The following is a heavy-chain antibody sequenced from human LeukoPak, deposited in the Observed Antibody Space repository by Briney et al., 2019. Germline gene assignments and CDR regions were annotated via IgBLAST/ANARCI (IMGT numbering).Heavy chain of an antibody. CDR3: AREDYYSSGSYYYYYYMDV. J-gene: IGHJ6*03. V-gene: IGHV4-61*02. D-gene: IGHD3-10*01. CDR1: GGSISSGSYY. CDR2: IYTSGST. Sequence: SKTLSLXCTVSGGSISSGSYYWSWIRQPAGKGLEWIGRIYTSGSTNYNPSLKSRVTISVDTSKNQFSLKLSSVTAADTAVYYCAREDYYSSGSYYYYYYMDVWGKGTTVTVSS.